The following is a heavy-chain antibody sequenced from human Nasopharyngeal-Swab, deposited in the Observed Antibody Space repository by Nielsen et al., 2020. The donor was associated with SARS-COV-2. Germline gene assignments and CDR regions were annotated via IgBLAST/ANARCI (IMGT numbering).Heavy chain of an antibody. CDR1: GFTFSSYW. Sequence: GESLKISCAASGFTFSSYWMHWVRQAPGKGLVWVSRINSDGSSTSYADSVKGRFTISRDNAKNTLYLQMNSLRAEDTAVYYCASLAGDYYDSSGYYPHYYGMDVWGQGTTVTVSS. J-gene: IGHJ6*02. CDR3: ASLAGDYYDSSGYYPHYYGMDV. D-gene: IGHD3-22*01. CDR2: INSDGSST. V-gene: IGHV3-74*01.